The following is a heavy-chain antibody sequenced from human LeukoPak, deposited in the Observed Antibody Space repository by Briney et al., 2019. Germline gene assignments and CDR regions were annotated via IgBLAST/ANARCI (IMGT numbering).Heavy chain of an antibody. J-gene: IGHJ4*02. Sequence: ASVKVSCKASGYTFTSYDISWVRQATGQGLEWMGWMNPNSGNTGYAQKFQGRVTITRTTSISTAYMELSSLRSEDTAVYYCARDYGDYYFKFDYWGQGTLVTVSS. V-gene: IGHV1-8*03. CDR2: MNPNSGNT. D-gene: IGHD4-17*01. CDR3: ARDYGDYYFKFDY. CDR1: GYTFTSYD.